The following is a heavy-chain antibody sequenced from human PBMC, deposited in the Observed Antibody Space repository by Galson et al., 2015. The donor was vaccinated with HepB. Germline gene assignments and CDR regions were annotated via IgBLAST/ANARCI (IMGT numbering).Heavy chain of an antibody. CDR2: IHYSGTT. CDR1: GGSISSYH. D-gene: IGHD6-19*01. CDR3: ARLSQWLEDY. J-gene: IGHJ4*02. Sequence: QVQRQESGTGLVKPSETLSLPCTLTGGSISSYHWRWNRQAPGKGLEWIGAIHYSGTTKYTPSLNSRFTISVDPSKNEFSLKLCSVTAADTAVYYCARLSQWLEDYWGQGTLVTVSS. V-gene: IGHV4-59*08.